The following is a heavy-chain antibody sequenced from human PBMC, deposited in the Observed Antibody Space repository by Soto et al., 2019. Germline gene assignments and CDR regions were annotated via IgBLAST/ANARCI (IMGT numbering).Heavy chain of an antibody. CDR1: GGTFSTYT. CDR2: IIPMLNIT. J-gene: IGHJ3*02. CDR3: TLGSWSAETFEI. V-gene: IGHV1-69*02. Sequence: QVQLVQSGAELKKPGSSVKVSCKASGGTFSTYTIIWVRQAPGQGLEWMGRIIPMLNITNTAQSFQDRVTIIADKSTSTAYLELSTLRSDDTAMYFCTLGSWSAETFEIWGRGTMVTVSS. D-gene: IGHD6-13*01.